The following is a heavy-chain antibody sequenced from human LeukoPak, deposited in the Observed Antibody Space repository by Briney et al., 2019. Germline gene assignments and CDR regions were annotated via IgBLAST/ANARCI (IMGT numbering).Heavy chain of an antibody. CDR3: ARVGVVPAAIPDGFDI. Sequence: PGGSLRLSCAASGFTVSRNYMSWVRQAPGKGLEWVSVIYSGGSTYYGGSVKGRFTISRDNSKNTLYLQMNSLRAEDTAVYYCARVGVVPAAIPDGFDIWGQGTMVTVSS. J-gene: IGHJ3*02. CDR1: GFTVSRNY. V-gene: IGHV3-53*01. D-gene: IGHD2-2*01. CDR2: IYSGGST.